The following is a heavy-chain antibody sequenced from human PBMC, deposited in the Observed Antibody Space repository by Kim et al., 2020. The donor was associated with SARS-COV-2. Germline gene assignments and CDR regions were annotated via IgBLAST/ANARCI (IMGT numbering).Heavy chain of an antibody. V-gene: IGHV3-43*01. Sequence: SVKGRFTISRDNSKNSLYLQMNSLRTEDTALYYCVKAPKYYYDSSGYYGYWGQGTLVTVSS. CDR3: VKAPKYYYDSSGYYGY. D-gene: IGHD3-22*01. J-gene: IGHJ4*02.